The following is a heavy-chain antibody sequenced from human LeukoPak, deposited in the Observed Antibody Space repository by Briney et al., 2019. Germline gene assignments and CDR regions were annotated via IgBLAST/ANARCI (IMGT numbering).Heavy chain of an antibody. J-gene: IGHJ3*02. Sequence: GRSLRLSCAASGFTFSSYGMHWVRQAPGKGLEWVAVIWYDGSNKYYADSVMGRFTISRDNSKNTLYLQMNSLRAEDTAVYYCARDAWEDKVGAFDIWGQGTMVTVSS. CDR2: IWYDGSNK. CDR3: ARDAWEDKVGAFDI. V-gene: IGHV3-33*01. D-gene: IGHD5-12*01. CDR1: GFTFSSYG.